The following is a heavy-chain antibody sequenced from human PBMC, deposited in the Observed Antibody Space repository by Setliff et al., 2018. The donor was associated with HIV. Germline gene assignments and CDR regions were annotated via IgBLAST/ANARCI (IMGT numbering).Heavy chain of an antibody. CDR3: ARDPGVGSMGQDAFDI. D-gene: IGHD1-26*01. V-gene: IGHV3-23*01. CDR1: GFTFSSYA. CDR2: IVASAGIT. J-gene: IGHJ3*02. Sequence: PGGSLRLSCAASGFTFSSYAMSWVRQAPGKGLEWVSAIVASAGITYYAGSVKGRFTISRDNSKNTLYLQMNSLRAEDTAVYYCARDPGVGSMGQDAFDIWGQGTMVTVSS.